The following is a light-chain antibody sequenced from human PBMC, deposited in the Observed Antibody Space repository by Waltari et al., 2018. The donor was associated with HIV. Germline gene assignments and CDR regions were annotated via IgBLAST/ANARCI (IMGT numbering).Light chain of an antibody. Sequence: DIQMTQSPSTLSASVGDRVTITCRASQSISSWLAWYQQKPGKAPKLLIYKASSLESGVPSRFSGSGSGTEFTLTISSLQPDDFATYYCQQYTNYLRTFGQGTKVEIK. CDR2: KAS. CDR1: QSISSW. J-gene: IGKJ1*01. CDR3: QQYTNYLRT. V-gene: IGKV1-5*03.